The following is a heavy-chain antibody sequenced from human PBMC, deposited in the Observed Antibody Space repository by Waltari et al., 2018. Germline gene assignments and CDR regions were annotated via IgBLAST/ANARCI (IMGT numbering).Heavy chain of an antibody. D-gene: IGHD3-3*01. CDR1: GGSISSSSYY. V-gene: IGHV4-39*07. Sequence: QLQLQESGPGLVKPSETLSLTCTVSGGSISSSSYYWGWIRQPPGKGLEWIGSIYYSGSTYYNPSLKSRVTISVDTSKNQFSLKLSSVTAADTAVYYCARLDFWSGYYSDYWGQGTLVTVSS. CDR2: IYYSGST. J-gene: IGHJ4*02. CDR3: ARLDFWSGYYSDY.